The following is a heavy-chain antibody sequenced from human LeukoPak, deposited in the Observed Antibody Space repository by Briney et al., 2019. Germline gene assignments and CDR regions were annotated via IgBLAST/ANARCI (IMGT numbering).Heavy chain of an antibody. Sequence: VASVKVSCKASGYTFTSYGISWVRQAPGQGLEWMGWISAYNGNTNYAQKLQGRVTMTTDTSTSTAYMELRSLRSEDTAVYYCARGPGYSSQYCSSTSCYTPSIDYWGQGTLVTVSS. D-gene: IGHD2-2*02. CDR3: ARGPGYSSQYCSSTSCYTPSIDY. J-gene: IGHJ4*02. V-gene: IGHV1-18*01. CDR2: ISAYNGNT. CDR1: GYTFTSYG.